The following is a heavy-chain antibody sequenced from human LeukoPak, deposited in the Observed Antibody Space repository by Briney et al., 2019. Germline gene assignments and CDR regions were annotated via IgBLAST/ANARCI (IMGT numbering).Heavy chain of an antibody. CDR1: GFAFSTHW. CDR2: IKQDGSEK. J-gene: IGHJ4*02. Sequence: PGGSLRLSCAASGFAFSTHWMHWVRQAPGKGLEWVANIKQDGSEKYYADSVKGRFTISRDNAKNSLYLQMSSLRAEDTALYYCARGSGWVFDYWGQGTLVTVSS. V-gene: IGHV3-7*01. D-gene: IGHD6-19*01. CDR3: ARGSGWVFDY.